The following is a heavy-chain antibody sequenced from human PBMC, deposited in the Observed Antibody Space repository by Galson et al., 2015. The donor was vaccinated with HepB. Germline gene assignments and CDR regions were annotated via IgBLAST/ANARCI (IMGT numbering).Heavy chain of an antibody. CDR3: ARAEFESSSSPRDY. CDR2: ISSSGTTT. J-gene: IGHJ4*02. Sequence: SLRLSCAASGFTFSDYYMSWIRQAPGKGLEWVSYISSSGTTTHYADSVKGRFTISRDNAKNSLFLQMNRLRAEDTTVYYCARAEFESSSSPRDYWGQGTLVTVSS. CDR1: GFTFSDYY. D-gene: IGHD6-6*01. V-gene: IGHV3-11*01.